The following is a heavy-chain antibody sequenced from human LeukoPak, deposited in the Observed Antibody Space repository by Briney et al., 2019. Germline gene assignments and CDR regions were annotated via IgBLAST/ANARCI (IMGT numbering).Heavy chain of an antibody. D-gene: IGHD3-16*02. J-gene: IGHJ4*02. CDR2: ISAYNGNT. CDR3: ARGSGYDYVWGSYRYYSDY. V-gene: IGHV1-18*04. CDR1: GYTFTSYG. Sequence: ASVKVSCKASGYTFTSYGISWVRQAPGQGLEWMGWISAYNGNTNYAQKLQGRVTMTTDTSTSTAYMELRSLRSDDTAVYYCARGSGYDYVWGSYRYYSDYWGQGTLVTVSS.